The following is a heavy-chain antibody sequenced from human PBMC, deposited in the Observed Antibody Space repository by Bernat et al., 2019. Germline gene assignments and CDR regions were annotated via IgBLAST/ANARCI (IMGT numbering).Heavy chain of an antibody. CDR3: AKARQLESDY. V-gene: IGHV3-23*04. CDR1: GFIFSDYW. J-gene: IGHJ4*02. D-gene: IGHD6-6*01. Sequence: EVQLVESGGALVQPGGSLRLSCAASGFIFSDYWMHWVRQAPGKGLEWVSAISGSGGSTYYADSVKGRFTISRDNSKNTLYLQMNSLRAEDTAVYYCAKARQLESDYWGQGTLVTVSS. CDR2: ISGSGGST.